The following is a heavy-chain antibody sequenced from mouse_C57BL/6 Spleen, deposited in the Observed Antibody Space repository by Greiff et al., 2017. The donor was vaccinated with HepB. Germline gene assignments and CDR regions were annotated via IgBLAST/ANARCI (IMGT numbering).Heavy chain of an antibody. Sequence: QVQLKQSGAELARPGASVKLSCKASGYTFTSYGISWVKQRTGQGLEWIGEIYPRSGNTYYNEKFKGKATLTADKSSSTAYMELRSLTSEDSAVYFCASGAPSGTTWYFDVWGTGTTVTVSS. J-gene: IGHJ1*03. D-gene: IGHD4-1*01. CDR3: ASGAPSGTTWYFDV. CDR2: IYPRSGNT. CDR1: GYTFTSYG. V-gene: IGHV1-81*01.